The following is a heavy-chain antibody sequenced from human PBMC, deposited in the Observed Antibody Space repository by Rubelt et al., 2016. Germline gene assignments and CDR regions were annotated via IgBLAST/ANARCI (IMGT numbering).Heavy chain of an antibody. Sequence: EVQLVQSGAEVKKPGESLRISCQGSGYSFTTYWIGWVRQMPGKGLEWMGIIYPGHSDTRYSPSFQGQVTIPADKSISTAYRQWSSLKASDTAMYYCAGLERFFGPFDPWGQGSLVTVSS. CDR2: IYPGHSDT. J-gene: IGHJ5*02. CDR1: GYSFTTYW. V-gene: IGHV5-51*01. CDR3: AGLERFFGPFDP. D-gene: IGHD1-1*01.